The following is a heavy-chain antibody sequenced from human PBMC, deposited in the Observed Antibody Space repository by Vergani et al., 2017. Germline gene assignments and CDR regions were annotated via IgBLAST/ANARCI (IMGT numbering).Heavy chain of an antibody. CDR3: AKAGSVTSGSLEYNFYMDV. V-gene: IGHV3-30*18. CDR1: GFSPSSHA. D-gene: IGHD3-10*01. Sequence: QVQLAESGGGRVQPGRSLRLSCAASGFSPSSHAIHWVRQAPGKGLEWVAVISNDGSKKYYADSVKGRFTISRVNSKNTLDLQMNSLRTQDTAVYYCAKAGSVTSGSLEYNFYMDVWGKGTTVTVS. CDR2: ISNDGSKK. J-gene: IGHJ6*03.